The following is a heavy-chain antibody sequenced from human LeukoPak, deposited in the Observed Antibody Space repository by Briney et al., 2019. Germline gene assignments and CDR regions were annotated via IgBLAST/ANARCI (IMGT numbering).Heavy chain of an antibody. CDR2: IYSGGST. D-gene: IGHD3-3*01. CDR3: ARAGDFWSGYGYFDY. J-gene: IGHJ4*02. Sequence: GGSLRLSCAASGFTVSSNYMCWVRQAPGKGLEWVSVIYSGGSTYYADSVKGRFTISRDNSKNTLYLQMNSLRAEDTAVYYCARAGDFWSGYGYFDYWGQGTLVTVSS. V-gene: IGHV3-53*01. CDR1: GFTVSSNY.